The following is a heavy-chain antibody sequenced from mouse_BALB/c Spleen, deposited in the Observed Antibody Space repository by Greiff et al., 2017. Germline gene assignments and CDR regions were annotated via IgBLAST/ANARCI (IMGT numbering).Heavy chain of an antibody. Sequence: VQLKESGAELMKPGASVKISCKATGYTFSSYWIEWVKQRPGHGLEWIGEILPGSGSTNYNEKFKGKATFTADTSSNTAYMQLSSLTSEDSAVYYCARDHPSYWYFDVWGAGTTGTVSS. CDR1: GYTFSSYW. J-gene: IGHJ1*01. CDR3: ARDHPSYWYFDV. CDR2: ILPGSGST. V-gene: IGHV1-9*01.